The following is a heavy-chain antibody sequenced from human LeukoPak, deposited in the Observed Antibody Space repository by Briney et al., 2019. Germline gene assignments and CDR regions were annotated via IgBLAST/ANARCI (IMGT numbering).Heavy chain of an antibody. CDR1: GYSISSSSYY. Sequence: KPSETLSLTCTVSGYSISSSSYYWGWIRQPPGKGLEWIGSIYYSGSTYYNPSLKSRVTISVDTSKNQFSLKLSSVTAADTAVYYCARTRYYYNSRSYGAPYYFDYWGQGTLVTVSS. V-gene: IGHV4-39*01. CDR3: ARTRYYYNSRSYGAPYYFDY. D-gene: IGHD3-10*01. CDR2: IYYSGST. J-gene: IGHJ4*02.